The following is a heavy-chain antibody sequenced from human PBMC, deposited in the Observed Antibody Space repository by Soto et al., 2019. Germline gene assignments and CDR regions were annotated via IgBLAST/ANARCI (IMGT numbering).Heavy chain of an antibody. D-gene: IGHD2-15*01. CDR2: IKQDGSEK. J-gene: IGHJ6*02. V-gene: IGHV3-7*01. CDR3: ARLLGYCSGGSCYYYYSGMDV. CDR1: GFTFSSYW. Sequence: GGSLRLSCAASGFTFSSYWMSWVRQAPGKGLEWVANIKQDGSEKYYVDSVKGRFTISRDNAKNSLYLQMNSLRAEDTAVYYCARLLGYCSGGSCYYYYSGMDVWGQGTTVTVSS.